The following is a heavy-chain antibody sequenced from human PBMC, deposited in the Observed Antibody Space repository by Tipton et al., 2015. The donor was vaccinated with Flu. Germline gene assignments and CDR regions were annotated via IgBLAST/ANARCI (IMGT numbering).Heavy chain of an antibody. CDR1: GFTFRDYS. V-gene: IGHV3-64*02. J-gene: IGHJ4*02. D-gene: IGHD7-27*01. Sequence: LSLTCAASGFTFRDYSMHWVRQAPGKGLEYVSAISGDGGGKYYVDSVKDRFTISRDNSKNTLYLQMGSLRPEDMAVYYCARGYRTDWGPFDNWGQGTLVTVSS. CDR2: ISGDGGGK. CDR3: ARGYRTDWGPFDN.